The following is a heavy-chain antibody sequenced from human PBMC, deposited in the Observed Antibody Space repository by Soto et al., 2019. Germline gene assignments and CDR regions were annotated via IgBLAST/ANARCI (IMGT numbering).Heavy chain of an antibody. Sequence: GGSLRLSCAASGFTASSNYMSWVRQAPGKGLEWVSVIYSGGSTYYADSVKGRFTISRDNSKNTLYLQMNSLRAEDTAVYYCARDRLAVPRVPYYGMDVWGQGTTVTVSS. V-gene: IGHV3-66*01. J-gene: IGHJ6*02. CDR2: IYSGGST. CDR1: GFTASSNY. CDR3: ARDRLAVPRVPYYGMDV. D-gene: IGHD6-19*01.